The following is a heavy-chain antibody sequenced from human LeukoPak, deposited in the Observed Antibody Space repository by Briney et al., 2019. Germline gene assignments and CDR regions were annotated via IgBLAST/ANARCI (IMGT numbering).Heavy chain of an antibody. V-gene: IGHV3-30*18. Sequence: GGSLRLSCAASGFTVSSNYMSWVRQAPGKGLEWLAVISYDGSNEYHADSVKGRFTISRDNSKDTLFLQMNSLRAEDTAVYYCAKALDPYYDILTGYYTPPPFDYWGQGTLVTVSS. CDR2: ISYDGSNE. CDR3: AKALDPYYDILTGYYTPPPFDY. J-gene: IGHJ4*02. D-gene: IGHD3-9*01. CDR1: GFTVSSNY.